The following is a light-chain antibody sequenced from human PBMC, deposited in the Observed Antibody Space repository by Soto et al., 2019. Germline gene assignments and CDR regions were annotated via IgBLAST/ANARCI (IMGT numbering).Light chain of an antibody. Sequence: EIVLTQSPGTLSLSPGERSTLSCMASQSVTSNYLAWYQQKPGQAPRLLVYGASSRATGISDRFSGSGSGTDFTLTISRLEPEDFAVYYCQHYVSPPITFGQGTRLDIK. CDR2: GAS. J-gene: IGKJ5*01. V-gene: IGKV3-20*01. CDR1: QSVTSNY. CDR3: QHYVSPPIT.